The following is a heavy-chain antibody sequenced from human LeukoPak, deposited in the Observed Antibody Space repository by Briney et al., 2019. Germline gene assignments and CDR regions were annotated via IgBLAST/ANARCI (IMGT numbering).Heavy chain of an antibody. CDR3: ARIGPISGAAWVDY. V-gene: IGHV4-28*01. Sequence: PSETLSLTCAVSGYSISSNHWWGWIRQPPGKGLEWIGYIFYAGSTYYNPSLKSRVTMSVDTSKNQFSLRLSSVTAVDTAVYYCARIGPISGAAWVDYWGQGTLVSVSS. CDR1: GYSISSNHW. J-gene: IGHJ4*02. D-gene: IGHD1-26*01. CDR2: IFYAGST.